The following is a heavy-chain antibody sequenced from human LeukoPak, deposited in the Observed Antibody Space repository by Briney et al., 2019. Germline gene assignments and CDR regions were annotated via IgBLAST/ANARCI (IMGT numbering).Heavy chain of an antibody. CDR3: ARDGAAVAGRGFDY. CDR1: GGSISSGGYY. D-gene: IGHD6-19*01. J-gene: IGHJ4*02. Sequence: SRTLSLTCTVSGGSISSGGYYWSWIRQHPGKGLEWIGYIYYSGSTYYNPSLKSRVTISVDTSKNQFSLKLSSVTAADTAVYYCARDGAAVAGRGFDYWGQGTLVTVSS. V-gene: IGHV4-31*03. CDR2: IYYSGST.